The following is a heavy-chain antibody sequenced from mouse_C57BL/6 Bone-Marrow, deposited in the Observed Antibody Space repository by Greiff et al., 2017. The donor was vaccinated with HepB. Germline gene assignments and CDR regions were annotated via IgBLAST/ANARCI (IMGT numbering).Heavy chain of an antibody. Sequence: VQLQQPGAELVMPGASVKLSCKASGYTFTSYWMHWVKQRPGQGLAWIGDIYPGSGSTNYNEKFKSKATLTVDTSSSTAYMQLSSLTSEDSAVYYCARKRNWAWFAYWGQGTLVTVSA. V-gene: IGHV1-55*01. D-gene: IGHD4-1*01. CDR3: ARKRNWAWFAY. CDR2: IYPGSGST. CDR1: GYTFTSYW. J-gene: IGHJ3*01.